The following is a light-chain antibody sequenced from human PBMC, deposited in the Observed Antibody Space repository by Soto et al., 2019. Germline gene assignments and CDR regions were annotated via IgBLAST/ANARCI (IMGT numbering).Light chain of an antibody. CDR1: QTISTS. J-gene: IGKJ1*01. CDR2: LAS. Sequence: MTQSPATLSAFVGDRFTITCRASQTISTSLAWYQQKPGKAPKLLIYLASTLQSGVPARFSGSGSATEFTLSISSLQPDDFATYYCQKYGTSSRKCGQGTKVDIK. V-gene: IGKV1-5*03. CDR3: QKYGTSSRK.